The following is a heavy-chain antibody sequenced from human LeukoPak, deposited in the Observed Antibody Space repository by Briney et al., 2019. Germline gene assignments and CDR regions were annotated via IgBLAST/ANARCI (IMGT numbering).Heavy chain of an antibody. V-gene: IGHV3-23*01. Sequence: GGSLRLSCATAGFTFSSYAMSWVRQAPGKGLEWVSGLSNSGGSTYCADSVKGRFTIPRDNSKNTLYLQMNSLRAEDTAAYYCAKDGIAGADNSHFDNWGQGTLVTVSS. CDR1: GFTFSSYA. D-gene: IGHD4-23*01. J-gene: IGHJ4*02. CDR3: AKDGIAGADNSHFDN. CDR2: LSNSGGST.